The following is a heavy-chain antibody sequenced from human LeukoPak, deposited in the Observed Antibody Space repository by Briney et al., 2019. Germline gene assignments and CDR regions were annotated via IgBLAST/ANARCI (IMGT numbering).Heavy chain of an antibody. V-gene: IGHV4-34*01. J-gene: IGHJ3*02. CDR2: INHSGST. D-gene: IGHD6-19*01. CDR1: GGSFSGYY. Sequence: SETLSLTCAVYGGSFSGYYWSWIRQPPGKGLEWIGEINHSGSTNYNPSLKSRVTISVDTSKNQFSLKLSSVTAADTAVYYCRKVAGAGNDAFDIWGRGTMVTVSS. CDR3: RKVAGAGNDAFDI.